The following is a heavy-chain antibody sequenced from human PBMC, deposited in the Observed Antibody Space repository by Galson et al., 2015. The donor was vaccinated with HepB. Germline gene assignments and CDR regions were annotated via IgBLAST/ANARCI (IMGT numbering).Heavy chain of an antibody. V-gene: IGHV1-18*04. J-gene: IGHJ4*02. CDR1: GYTFTSFG. CDR2: ISFNGNT. Sequence: QSGAEVKKPGESLKISCKASGYTFTSFGISWVRRAPGQGLEWMGWISFNGNTNYAQTVQGRVTMTTDTFTSTAYMELRNLRFDDTAVYYCVRDLAIVGPIFFDYWLPGTLVTVSS. D-gene: IGHD1-26*01. CDR3: VRDLAIVGPIFFDY.